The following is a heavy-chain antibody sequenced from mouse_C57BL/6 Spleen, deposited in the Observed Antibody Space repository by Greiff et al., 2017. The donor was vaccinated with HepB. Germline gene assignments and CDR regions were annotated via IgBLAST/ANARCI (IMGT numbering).Heavy chain of an antibody. J-gene: IGHJ4*01. D-gene: IGHD4-1*01. CDR3: ARRNWDPYYAMDY. CDR1: GYSFTGYY. Sequence: VQLKQSGPELVKPGASVKISCKASGYSFTGYYMNWVKQSPEKSLEWIGEINPSTGGTTYNQKFKAKATLTVDKSSSTAYMQLKSLTSEDSAVYYCARRNWDPYYAMDYWGQGTSVTVSS. V-gene: IGHV1-42*01. CDR2: INPSTGGT.